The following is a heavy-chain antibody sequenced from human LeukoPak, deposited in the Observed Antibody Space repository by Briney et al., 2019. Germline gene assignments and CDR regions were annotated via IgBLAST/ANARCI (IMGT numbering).Heavy chain of an antibody. CDR3: ANDYYDSSGYSDAFDI. Sequence: GASVKVSCKASGYTFTSYGISWVRQAPGQGLEWMGWISAYNGNTNYAQKFQGRVTITTDESTSTAYMELSSLRSEDTAVYYCANDYYDSSGYSDAFDIWGQGTMVTVSS. V-gene: IGHV1-18*01. CDR2: ISAYNGNT. CDR1: GYTFTSYG. D-gene: IGHD3-22*01. J-gene: IGHJ3*02.